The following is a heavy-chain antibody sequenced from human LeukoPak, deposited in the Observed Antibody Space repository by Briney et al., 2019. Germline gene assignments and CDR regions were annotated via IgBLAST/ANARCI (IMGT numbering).Heavy chain of an antibody. D-gene: IGHD3-16*02. V-gene: IGHV4-59*08. J-gene: IGHJ4*02. CDR2: IYYSGST. CDR3: ARQVTFGGVIVLFDY. Sequence: SETLSLTCTVSGGSIRRYYWIWIRQPPGKGLEWIGYIYYSGSTNYNPSLKSRVTISVDTSKNQFSLKLSSVTAADTAVYYCARQVTFGGVIVLFDYWGQGTLVTVSS. CDR1: GGSIRRYY.